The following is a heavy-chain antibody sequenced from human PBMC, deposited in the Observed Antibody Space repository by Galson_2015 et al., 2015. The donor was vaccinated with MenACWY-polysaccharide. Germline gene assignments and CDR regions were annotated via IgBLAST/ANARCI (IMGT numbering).Heavy chain of an antibody. Sequence: LSLTCTVSRGSIRSYYWRWIRQPAGKGLEWIGRISTSGSTTYNPSLNSRVTMSIDESNNQVSLRLTSVTAADTAVYFCARVEYNGYGSHLKYWGPGTLVAVSS. CDR2: ISTSGST. D-gene: IGHD5-12*01. CDR1: RGSIRSYY. CDR3: ARVEYNGYGSHLKY. V-gene: IGHV4-4*07. J-gene: IGHJ4*02.